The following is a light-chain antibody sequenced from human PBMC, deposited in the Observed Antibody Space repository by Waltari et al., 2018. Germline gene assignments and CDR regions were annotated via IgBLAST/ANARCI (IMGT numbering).Light chain of an antibody. CDR3: CSYVLGDLWV. J-gene: IGLJ3*02. Sequence: QSALTQPASVSGSPGQSITISCTGTSSDVGGYNYVSWYQQHPGKAPKLMIYEVSNRPSGVSNRFSGSRSGHTASLTISGLQAEDEADYYCCSYVLGDLWVFGGGTKLTVL. CDR2: EVS. V-gene: IGLV2-14*01. CDR1: SSDVGGYNY.